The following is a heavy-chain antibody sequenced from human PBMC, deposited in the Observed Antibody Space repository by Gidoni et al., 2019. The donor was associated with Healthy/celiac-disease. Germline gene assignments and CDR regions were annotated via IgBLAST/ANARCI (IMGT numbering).Heavy chain of an antibody. J-gene: IGHJ4*02. V-gene: IGHV1-8*01. CDR3: ARGGYQKPYYYDSSGYDPRDDY. D-gene: IGHD3-22*01. CDR1: GYTFTSYD. CDR2: MKPNSGNT. Sequence: QVQLVQSGAEVKKPGASVTVSCKASGYTFTSYDVNWVRQATGQGLEWMGWMKPNSGNTGYAQKFQGRVTMTRNTSLSTAYMELSSLRSEDTAVYYCARGGYQKPYYYDSSGYDPRDDYWGQGTLVTVSS.